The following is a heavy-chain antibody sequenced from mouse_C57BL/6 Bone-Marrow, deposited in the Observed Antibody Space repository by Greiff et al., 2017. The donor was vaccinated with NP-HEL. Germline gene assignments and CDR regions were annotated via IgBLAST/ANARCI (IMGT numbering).Heavy chain of an antibody. CDR2: IYPSDRDT. Sequence: QVQLPQPGAELVKPGALVKVVRKAFGHTFTSHRKHRGKQKPGQGPEWDGRIYPSDRDTNYNQKFKGKATLTVDKSSSTAYMQLSSLTSEDAAVYYCAIGDGYYFDYWGQGTTLTVSS. J-gene: IGHJ2*01. V-gene: IGHV1-74*01. CDR3: AIGDGYYFDY. D-gene: IGHD2-3*01. CDR1: GHTFTSHR.